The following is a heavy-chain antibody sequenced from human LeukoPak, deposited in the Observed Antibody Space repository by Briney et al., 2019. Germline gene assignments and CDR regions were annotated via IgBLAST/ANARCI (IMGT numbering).Heavy chain of an antibody. CDR2: IYHSGST. V-gene: IGHV4-38-2*01. CDR3: ARLPAAKVPGAFDI. D-gene: IGHD2-2*01. J-gene: IGHJ3*02. CDR1: GYSISSGYY. Sequence: SETLSLTCAVSGYSISSGYYWGWIRQPPGKGLEWIGSIYHSGSTYYNPSLKSRVTISVDTSKNQFSLKQSSVTAADTAVYYCARLPAAKVPGAFDIWGQGTMVTVSS.